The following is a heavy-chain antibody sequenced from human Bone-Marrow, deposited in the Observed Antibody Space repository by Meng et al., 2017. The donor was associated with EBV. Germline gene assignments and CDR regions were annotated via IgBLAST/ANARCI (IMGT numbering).Heavy chain of an antibody. D-gene: IGHD1-26*01. CDR2: IYYSGTT. J-gene: IGHJ4*02. CDR1: GGSISKNFW. V-gene: IGHV4-4*02. CDR3: ARGSIKSGSYSIDS. Sequence: LRLKESSQGLGKVSGTLSRTWAVPGGSISKNFWGSWVRQSPGKGLEWIGEIYYSGTTTYNPSLKSRVTISVDKSKNQFSLKLTSVTAADTAVYYCARGSIKSGSYSIDSWGQGILVTVSS.